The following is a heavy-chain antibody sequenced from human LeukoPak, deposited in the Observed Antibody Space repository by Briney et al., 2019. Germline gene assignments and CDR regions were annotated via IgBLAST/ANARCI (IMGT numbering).Heavy chain of an antibody. CDR3: TTMAGDY. CDR2: FYHSGTT. D-gene: IGHD5-24*01. Sequence: SETLSLTCTVSSGSISNSGYYWGWTRQPPGKGLEWIGSFYHSGTTYYNSSLKSRVTISVDTSKNQFSLKLSSVTAADTAVYYCTTMAGDYWGQGTLVTVSS. V-gene: IGHV4-39*01. J-gene: IGHJ4*02. CDR1: SGSISNSGYY.